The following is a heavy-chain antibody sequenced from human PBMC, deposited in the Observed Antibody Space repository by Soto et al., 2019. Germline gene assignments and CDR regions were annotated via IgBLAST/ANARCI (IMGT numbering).Heavy chain of an antibody. J-gene: IGHJ3*02. CDR3: AKDTYYYDSSGYYYSIRARSAFDI. Sequence: LRLSCAASGFTFSSYAMSWVRQAPGKGLEWVSAISGSGGSTYYADSVKGRFTISRDNSKNTLYLQMNSLRAEDTAVYYCAKDTYYYDSSGYYYSIRARSAFDIWGQGTMVTVSS. CDR2: ISGSGGST. V-gene: IGHV3-23*01. CDR1: GFTFSSYA. D-gene: IGHD3-22*01.